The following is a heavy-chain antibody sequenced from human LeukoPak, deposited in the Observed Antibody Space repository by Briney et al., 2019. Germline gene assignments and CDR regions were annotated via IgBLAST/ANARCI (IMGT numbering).Heavy chain of an antibody. CDR1: GFTFSSYE. D-gene: IGHD3-9*01. J-gene: IGHJ4*02. Sequence: GGSLRLSCAASGFTFSSYEMYWVRQAPGKGLEWVSSISSSGSTIYYADSVKGRFTISRDNAKNSLYLQMTSLRAEDTAVYYCARAGFDFSFDYWGQGTLVTVPS. CDR3: ARAGFDFSFDY. CDR2: ISSSGSTI. V-gene: IGHV3-48*03.